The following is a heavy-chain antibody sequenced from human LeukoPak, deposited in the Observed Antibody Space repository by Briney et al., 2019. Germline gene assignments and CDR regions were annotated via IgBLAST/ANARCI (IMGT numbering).Heavy chain of an antibody. CDR1: GGSFSGYY. V-gene: IGHV4-34*01. D-gene: IGHD6-13*01. Sequence: SETLSLTCAVYGGSFSGYYWSWIRQPPGKGLEWIGEINHSGSTNYNPSLKSRVTISVDTSKNQFSLKLSSVTAADTAVYYCARDRSSSWHFDYWGRGTLVTVSS. CDR3: ARDRSSSWHFDY. J-gene: IGHJ4*02. CDR2: INHSGST.